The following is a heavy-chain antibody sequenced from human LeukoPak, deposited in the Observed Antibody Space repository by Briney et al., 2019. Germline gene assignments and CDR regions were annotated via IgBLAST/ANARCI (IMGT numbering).Heavy chain of an antibody. Sequence: PGGSLRLSCAASGFTFSSYWMSWVRQAPGKGLVWVSRINSEGTSTSYADSVKGRFTISRDNAKNTLYLQMNSLRAEDTAVYYCARSSNSGSYLDYWGQGTLVTVSS. V-gene: IGHV3-74*01. CDR1: GFTFSSYW. CDR2: INSEGTST. J-gene: IGHJ4*02. CDR3: ARSSNSGSYLDY. D-gene: IGHD1-26*01.